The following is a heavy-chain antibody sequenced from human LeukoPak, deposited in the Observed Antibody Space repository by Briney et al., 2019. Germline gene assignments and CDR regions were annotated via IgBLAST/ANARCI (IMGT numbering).Heavy chain of an antibody. V-gene: IGHV4-4*02. CDR1: GGSISSSNW. Sequence: SGTLSLTCAVSGGSISSSNWWSWVRQPPGKGLEWIGEIYHIGITNYNPSLKSRVTISVDTSKNQFSLKLSSVTAADTAVYYCASAWLDAFDIWGQGTMVTVSS. CDR3: ASAWLDAFDI. D-gene: IGHD3-9*01. J-gene: IGHJ3*02. CDR2: IYHIGIT.